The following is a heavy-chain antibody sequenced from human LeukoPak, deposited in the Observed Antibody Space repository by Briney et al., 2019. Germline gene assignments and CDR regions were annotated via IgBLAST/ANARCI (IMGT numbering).Heavy chain of an antibody. D-gene: IGHD3-3*01. CDR3: ARRDYDFRSGYYDY. Sequence: SETLSLTCIVSGDSVSSSRYYWGWIRQPPGRGLEWIGSIYYSGTTFYNPSLKSRVTISVDTSKNQFSMKLTSVTAADTAVYFCARRDYDFRSGYYDYWGQGTLVTVSS. J-gene: IGHJ4*02. CDR1: GDSVSSSRYY. CDR2: IYYSGTT. V-gene: IGHV4-39*01.